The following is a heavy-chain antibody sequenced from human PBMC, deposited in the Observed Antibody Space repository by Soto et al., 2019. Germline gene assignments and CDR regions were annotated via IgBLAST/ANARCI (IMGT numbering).Heavy chain of an antibody. CDR1: GDTISTGGYS. J-gene: IGHJ6*02. CDR2: TYHSGNP. V-gene: IGHV4-30-2*01. Sequence: SETLSLTCGVSGDTISTGGYSWAWIRQPPGKALEWIGHTYHSGNPYYNPSLKSRVTISVDTSKNQFSLKLSSVTAADTAVYYCARDLYGMDVWGQGTTVTVSS. CDR3: ARDLYGMDV.